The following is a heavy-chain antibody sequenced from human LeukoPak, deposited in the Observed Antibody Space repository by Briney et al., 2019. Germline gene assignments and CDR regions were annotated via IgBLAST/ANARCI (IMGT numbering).Heavy chain of an antibody. CDR3: ARGIAMVRGVISGMDV. Sequence: PSETLSLTCTVSGGSISSGGYYWSWIRQHPGKGLEWIGYIYYSGSTYYNPSLKSRVTISVDTSKNQFSLKLSSVTAADTAVYYCARGIAMVRGVISGMDVWGQGTTVTVSS. CDR2: IYYSGST. V-gene: IGHV4-31*03. CDR1: GGSISSGGYY. J-gene: IGHJ6*02. D-gene: IGHD3-10*01.